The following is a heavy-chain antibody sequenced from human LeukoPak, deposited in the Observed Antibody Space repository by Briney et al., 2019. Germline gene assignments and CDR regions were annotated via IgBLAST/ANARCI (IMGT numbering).Heavy chain of an antibody. J-gene: IGHJ4*02. CDR1: GGSFSGYY. CDR3: ARGMEILGYCSGTSCSLDY. D-gene: IGHD2-2*01. V-gene: IGHV4-34*01. Sequence: PSETLSLTCAVYGGSFSGYYWSWIRQPPGKGLEWIGEINHSGDTNYNPSLKSRFTISVDTSKNHFSLKLSSVSAADTAVYYCARGMEILGYCSGTSCSLDYWGQGTLVTVSS. CDR2: INHSGDT.